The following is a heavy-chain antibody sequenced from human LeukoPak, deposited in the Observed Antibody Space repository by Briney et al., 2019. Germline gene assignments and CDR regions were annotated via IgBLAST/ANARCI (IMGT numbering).Heavy chain of an antibody. J-gene: IGHJ4*02. D-gene: IGHD2-21*01. CDR3: VRVLIVGSRSIFEH. Sequence: GGSLRLSCAASGFTSSSHWMSWVRQVPGKGLAWVANINRDGGEEYYVDSVKGRVTISRDNAKNSLYLQMNSLRADDTAVYYCVRVLIVGSRSIFEHWGQGTLVTVSS. V-gene: IGHV3-7*01. CDR2: INRDGGEE. CDR1: GFTSSSHW.